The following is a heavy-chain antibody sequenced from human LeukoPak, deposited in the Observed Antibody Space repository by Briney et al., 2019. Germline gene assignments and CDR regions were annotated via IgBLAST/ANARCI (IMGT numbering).Heavy chain of an antibody. CDR2: ISYDGSNK. D-gene: IGHD2-21*02. V-gene: IGHV3-30*18. CDR1: GFTFSSYG. J-gene: IGHJ4*02. Sequence: GGSLRLSCAASGFTFSSYGMHWVRQAPGKGLEWVAVISYDGSNKYYADSVKGRFTISRDNSKNTLYLQMNSLRAEDTAVYYCAKDQLVAHIVVVTVIEAPDYWGQGTLVTVSS. CDR3: AKDQLVAHIVVVTVIEAPDY.